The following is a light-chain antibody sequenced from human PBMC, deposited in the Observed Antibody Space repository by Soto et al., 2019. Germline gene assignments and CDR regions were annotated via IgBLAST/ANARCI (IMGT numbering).Light chain of an antibody. CDR1: QSVSNNY. CDR3: QQYGNSPWT. V-gene: IGKV3-20*01. Sequence: EIVFTQSPGTLSLSPGERATLSCRASQSVSNNYLAWYQQKPGQPPRLLIYGASSRATGIPDRFSGSGSGTDFTLTISRLEPEDFAVYYCQQYGNSPWTFGQGTKVDIK. J-gene: IGKJ1*01. CDR2: GAS.